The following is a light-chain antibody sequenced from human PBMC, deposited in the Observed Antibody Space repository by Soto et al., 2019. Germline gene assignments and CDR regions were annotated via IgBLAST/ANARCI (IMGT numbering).Light chain of an antibody. V-gene: IGLV2-14*01. J-gene: IGLJ2*01. CDR3: SSYTSSSPYVV. CDR2: DVS. CDR1: SSDVGGYNY. Sequence: QSALTQPASVSGSPGQSITISCTGTSSDVGGYNYVSWYQQHPGKAPKLMIYDVSNRPSGVSNRFSGSKSGNTASLTISGLQAEDEADYYCSSYTSSSPYVVFGGGTKVPS.